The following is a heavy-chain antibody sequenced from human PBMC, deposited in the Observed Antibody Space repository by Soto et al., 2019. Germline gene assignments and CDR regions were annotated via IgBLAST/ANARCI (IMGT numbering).Heavy chain of an antibody. J-gene: IGHJ4*02. CDR1: GFTFSSYA. V-gene: IGHV3-23*01. CDR2: ISGSGGST. D-gene: IGHD2-2*01. CDR3: AKVTSVVPAAMVDY. Sequence: PGGSLRLSCAASGFTFSSYAMSWVRQAPGKGLEWVSAISGSGGSTYYADSVKGRFTISRDNSKNTLYLQMNSLRAEDTAVYYCAKVTSVVPAAMVDYWGQGALVTVSS.